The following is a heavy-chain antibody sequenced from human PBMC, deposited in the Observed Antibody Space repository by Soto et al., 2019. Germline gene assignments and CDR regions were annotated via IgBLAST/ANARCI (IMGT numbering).Heavy chain of an antibody. CDR3: ARDTPSLYDFWSGYYGTFDY. D-gene: IGHD3-3*01. J-gene: IGHJ4*02. CDR1: GFTFSSYA. CDR2: ISYDGSNK. Sequence: QVQLVESGGGVVQPGRSLRLSCAASGFTFSSYAMHWVRQAPGKGLEWVAVISYDGSNKYYADSVKGRFTISRDNSKNTXYXQMNSLRAEDTAVYYCARDTPSLYDFWSGYYGTFDYWGQGTLVTVSS. V-gene: IGHV3-30-3*01.